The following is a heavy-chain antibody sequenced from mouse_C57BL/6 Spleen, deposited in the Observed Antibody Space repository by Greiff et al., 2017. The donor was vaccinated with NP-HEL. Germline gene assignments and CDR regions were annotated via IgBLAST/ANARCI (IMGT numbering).Heavy chain of an antibody. Sequence: QVQLKQPGAELVMPGASVKLSCKASGYTFTSYWMHWVKQRPGQGLEWIGEIDPSDSYTNYNQKFKGKSTLTVDKSSSTAYMQLSSLTSEDSAVYYCARGLTGTVAYWGQGTLVTVSA. D-gene: IGHD4-1*01. J-gene: IGHJ3*01. CDR2: IDPSDSYT. CDR3: ARGLTGTVAY. V-gene: IGHV1-69*01. CDR1: GYTFTSYW.